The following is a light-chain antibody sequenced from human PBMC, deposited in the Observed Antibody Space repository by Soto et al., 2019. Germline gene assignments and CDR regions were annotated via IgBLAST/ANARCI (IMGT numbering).Light chain of an antibody. CDR2: GAS. J-gene: IGKJ5*01. CDR1: QSVSSSS. Sequence: EIVLTQSPGTLSLSAGERATLSCRASQSVSSSSLAWYQQKPGQAPRLLIYGASSRATGIPDRFSGSGSGTDFTLTISRLEPEDFAVHYCQQYYSSPITFGQGTRLEIK. V-gene: IGKV3-20*01. CDR3: QQYYSSPIT.